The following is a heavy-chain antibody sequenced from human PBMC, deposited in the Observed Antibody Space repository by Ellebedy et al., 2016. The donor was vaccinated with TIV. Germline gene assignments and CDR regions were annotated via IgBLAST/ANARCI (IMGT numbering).Heavy chain of an antibody. CDR3: VKLDSSGFYYGRLDY. CDR2: IIAGGDSP. V-gene: IGHV3-23*01. Sequence: GGSLRLSCAASGFTFSGHAMSWVRQTPGKGLEWVSGIIAGGDSPHYVDSVKGRFTISRDNSKKTLYLQMNSLRAEDTAVYYCVKLDSSGFYYGRLDYWGQGTLVTVSS. J-gene: IGHJ4*02. D-gene: IGHD3-22*01. CDR1: GFTFSGHA.